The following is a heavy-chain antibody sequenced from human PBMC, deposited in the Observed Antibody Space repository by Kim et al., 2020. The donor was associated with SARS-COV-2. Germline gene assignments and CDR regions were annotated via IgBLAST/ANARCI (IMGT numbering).Heavy chain of an antibody. CDR2: ISSSGSTI. CDR1: GFTFSSYE. Sequence: GGSLRLSCAASGFTFSSYEMNWVRQAPGKGLEWVSYISSSGSTIYYADSVKGRFTISRDNAKNSLYLQMNSLRAEDTAVYYCARYCSSTSCYANGMDVWGQGTTVTVSS. V-gene: IGHV3-48*03. J-gene: IGHJ6*02. D-gene: IGHD2-2*01. CDR3: ARYCSSTSCYANGMDV.